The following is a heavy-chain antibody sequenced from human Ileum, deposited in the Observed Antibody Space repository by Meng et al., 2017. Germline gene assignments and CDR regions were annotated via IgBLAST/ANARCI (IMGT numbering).Heavy chain of an antibody. V-gene: IGHV4-4*02. D-gene: IGHD4-23*01. CDR1: GDSISTTNG. CDR2: IYHSGLV. CDR3: AANSGKKMHS. J-gene: IGHJ4*02. Sequence: QAHLQGSGPGLVKPSGTLSLPRAFSGDSISTTNGWNWVRQPPGEGLEWIGEIYHSGLVNYNLSLKSRVTLSIDKSKNQFSLKLISVTAADTGVYYCAANSGKKMHSWGQGTLVTVSS.